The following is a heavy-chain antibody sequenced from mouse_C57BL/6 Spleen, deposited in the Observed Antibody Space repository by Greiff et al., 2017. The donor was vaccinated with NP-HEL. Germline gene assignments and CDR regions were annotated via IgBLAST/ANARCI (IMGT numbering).Heavy chain of an antibody. CDR1: GFTFSDYY. D-gene: IGHD1-1*01. J-gene: IGHJ4*01. Sequence: EVQLVESEGGLVQPGSSMKLSCTASGFTFSDYYMAWVRQVPEKGLEWVANINYDGSSTYYLDSLKSRFIISRDNAKNILYLQMSSLKSEDTATYYCARGGTTVVDAMDYWGQGTSVTVSS. CDR3: ARGGTTVVDAMDY. CDR2: INYDGSST. V-gene: IGHV5-16*01.